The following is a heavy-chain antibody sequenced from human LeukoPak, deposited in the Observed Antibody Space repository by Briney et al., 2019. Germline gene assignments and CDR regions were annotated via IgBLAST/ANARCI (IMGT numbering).Heavy chain of an antibody. D-gene: IGHD1-26*01. Sequence: NPGGSLRLSCAASGFTFSIYRRTWIRQAPGKGLEWVSSINSSGTYIYYADSRKGRFTISRDNAKNSLYLQMNSLRAEDTAVYYCAREMVGVTREDFGYWGQGTLVTVSP. CDR3: AREMVGVTREDFGY. CDR2: INSSGTYI. J-gene: IGHJ4*02. V-gene: IGHV3-21*01. CDR1: GFTFSIYR.